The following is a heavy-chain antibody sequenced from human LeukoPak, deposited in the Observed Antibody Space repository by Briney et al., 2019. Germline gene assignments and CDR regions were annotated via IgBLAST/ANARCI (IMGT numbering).Heavy chain of an antibody. J-gene: IGHJ2*01. V-gene: IGHV4-59*01. Sequence: PSETLSLTCTVSGGSISGYYYNWIRQPPGKGLEWIGYIYYSGSTNYNPSLKSRVTISLDTSKNQFSLKLSSVTTPDTAVYYCAKSVVTLYWYFDLWGRGTLVTVSS. CDR1: GGSISGYY. CDR3: AKSVVTLYWYFDL. CDR2: IYYSGST. D-gene: IGHD4-23*01.